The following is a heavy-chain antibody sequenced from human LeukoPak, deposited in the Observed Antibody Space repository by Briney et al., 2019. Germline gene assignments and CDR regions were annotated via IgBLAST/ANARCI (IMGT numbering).Heavy chain of an antibody. V-gene: IGHV3-21*04. D-gene: IGHD1-26*01. Sequence: TTGGSLRLSCAASAFSLSAYNMNWVRQAPGKGLEWVSSISYTGTYIYYADSVKGRFTISRDNAQNSLYLQMNSLRAEDTAIYYCVRDRGTYRPIDYWGQETLVTVSS. CDR3: VRDRGTYRPIDY. CDR2: ISYTGTYI. J-gene: IGHJ4*02. CDR1: AFSLSAYN.